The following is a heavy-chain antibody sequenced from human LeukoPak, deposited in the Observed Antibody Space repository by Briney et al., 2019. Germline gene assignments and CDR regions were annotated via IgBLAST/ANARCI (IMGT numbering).Heavy chain of an antibody. CDR3: ARRGYSYGPRYYYYMDV. CDR1: GGSISSGSYY. CDR2: IYTSGST. V-gene: IGHV4-61*02. D-gene: IGHD5-18*01. Sequence: PSETLSLTCTVSGGSISSGSYYWSWIRQPAGKGLEWIGRIYTSGSTNYNPSLKSRVTISVDTSKNQFSLKLSSVTAADTAVYYCARRGYSYGPRYYYYMDVWGKGTTVTVSS. J-gene: IGHJ6*03.